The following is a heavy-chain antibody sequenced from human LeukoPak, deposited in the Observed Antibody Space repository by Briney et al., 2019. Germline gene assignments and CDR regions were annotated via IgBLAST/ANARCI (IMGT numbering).Heavy chain of an antibody. CDR2: IYSSGSA. CDR1: GGSISAYY. Sequence: PSETLSLTCTISGGSISAYYWSWIWQPPGKGLEWIGYIYSSGSANYNPSLKSRVTMSVDTSKNQFSLKLSSVTAADTAMCYCARMGGYSGYATHWGQGTLVTVSS. CDR3: ARMGGYSGYATH. J-gene: IGHJ4*02. D-gene: IGHD5-12*01. V-gene: IGHV4-59*08.